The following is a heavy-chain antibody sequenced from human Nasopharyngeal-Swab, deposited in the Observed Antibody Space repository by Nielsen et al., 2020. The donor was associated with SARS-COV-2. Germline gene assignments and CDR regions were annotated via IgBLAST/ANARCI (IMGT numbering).Heavy chain of an antibody. CDR2: ISSSGSTI. J-gene: IGHJ4*02. D-gene: IGHD3-22*01. V-gene: IGHV3-48*03. CDR1: GFTFSSYE. Sequence: GGSRRLSCAASGFTFSSYEMNWVRQAPGKGLEWVSYISSSGSTIYYADSVKGRFTISRDNAKNSLYLQMNSLRAEDTAVYYCARVGLHYYDSSGPFDYWGQGTLVTVSS. CDR3: ARVGLHYYDSSGPFDY.